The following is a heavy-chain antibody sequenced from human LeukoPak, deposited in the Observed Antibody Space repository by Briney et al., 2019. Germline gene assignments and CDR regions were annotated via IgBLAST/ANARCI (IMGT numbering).Heavy chain of an antibody. Sequence: GGSLRLSCAASGFTFSYYWMTWVRQAPGKGLEWVANIKQDGSEKYYVDSVEGRFTISRDNAKNSLYLQMNSLRAEDTAVYYCARDPPLLIAAAGTVDYWGQGTLVTVSS. CDR3: ARDPPLLIAAAGTVDY. V-gene: IGHV3-7*04. J-gene: IGHJ4*02. CDR2: IKQDGSEK. CDR1: GFTFSYYW. D-gene: IGHD6-13*01.